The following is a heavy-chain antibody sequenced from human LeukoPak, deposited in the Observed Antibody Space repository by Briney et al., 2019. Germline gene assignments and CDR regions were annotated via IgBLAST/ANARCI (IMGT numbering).Heavy chain of an antibody. J-gene: IGHJ4*02. CDR3: ASILRSSSGYYFDY. V-gene: IGHV3-66*01. CDR1: GFTVSTNY. D-gene: IGHD3-10*01. Sequence: PGGSLRLSCAASGFTVSTNYMSWVRQAPGKGLEWVSVIYSGDTTFYAASVRGKFNISRDNSKNTLYLQMNTLRAEDTAVYYCASILRSSSGYYFDYWGQGTLVTVSS. CDR2: IYSGDTT.